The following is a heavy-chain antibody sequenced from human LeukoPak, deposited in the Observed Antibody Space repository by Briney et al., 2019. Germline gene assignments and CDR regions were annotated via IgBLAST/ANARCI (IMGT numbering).Heavy chain of an antibody. J-gene: IGHJ5*02. CDR3: ATYIAAAREFDP. CDR2: INPNSGGT. Sequence: WASVKVSCKASGYTFTGYYMHWVRQAPGQGLEWMGWINPNSGGTNYAQKFQGRVTMTRDTPISTAYMELSRLRSDDTAVYYCATYIAAAREFDPWGQGTLVTVSS. V-gene: IGHV1-2*02. CDR1: GYTFTGYY. D-gene: IGHD6-13*01.